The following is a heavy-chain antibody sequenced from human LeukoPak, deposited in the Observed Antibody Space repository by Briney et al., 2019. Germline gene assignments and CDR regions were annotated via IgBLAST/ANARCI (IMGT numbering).Heavy chain of an antibody. V-gene: IGHV3-21*01. J-gene: IGHJ5*02. CDR2: ISSSSSYI. Sequence: GGSLRLSCAASGFTFSSYSMNWVRQAPGKGLQWVSSISSSSSYIYYPDSVKGRFTISIDNAKNSMYLQMNSLRAEDTAVYYCARDVICSGGSCYPNWFDPWGQGTLVTVSS. CDR3: ARDVICSGGSCYPNWFDP. D-gene: IGHD2-15*01. CDR1: GFTFSSYS.